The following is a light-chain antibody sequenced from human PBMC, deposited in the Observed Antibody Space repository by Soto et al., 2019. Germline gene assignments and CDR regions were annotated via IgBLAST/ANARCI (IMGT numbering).Light chain of an antibody. Sequence: DIQMTQSPSTLSGSVGDRVTITCRASQTISSWLAWYQQKPGKAPKLLIYKASSLESGVPSRFSGSGSGTEFTLTISSLQPDDFATYYCQQYNSYVWTFGQGTKVDIK. J-gene: IGKJ1*01. CDR3: QQYNSYVWT. CDR1: QTISSW. CDR2: KAS. V-gene: IGKV1-5*03.